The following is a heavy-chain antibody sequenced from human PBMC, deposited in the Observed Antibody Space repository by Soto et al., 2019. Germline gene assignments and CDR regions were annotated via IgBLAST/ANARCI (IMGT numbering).Heavy chain of an antibody. CDR1: GGTFSIYT. Sequence: QVQLVQSGAEVKKPGSSVKVSCKASGGTFSIYTISWVRQAPGQGLEWMGRIIPILGIPNYAQKFQGRVTITADKSTSTASMELSSLRSEDTAVYYCAAWCGDQSYWGQGTLVTVSS. D-gene: IGHD4-17*01. CDR3: AAWCGDQSY. J-gene: IGHJ4*02. CDR2: IIPILGIP. V-gene: IGHV1-69*02.